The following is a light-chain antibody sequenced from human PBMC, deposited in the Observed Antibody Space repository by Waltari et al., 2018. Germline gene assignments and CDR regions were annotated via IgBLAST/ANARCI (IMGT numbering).Light chain of an antibody. J-gene: IGLJ1*01. CDR3: AAWDDSLNAYV. V-gene: IGLV1-44*01. CDR2: SNN. Sequence: QSVLTQPPSASGTPGQRVTISCSGRSSHIGSNTVNWYQQLPGTAPKVRIYSNNQRPSGVPDRFSGSKSGTSASLAISGLQSEDEADYYCAAWDDSLNAYVFGTGTKVTVL. CDR1: SSHIGSNT.